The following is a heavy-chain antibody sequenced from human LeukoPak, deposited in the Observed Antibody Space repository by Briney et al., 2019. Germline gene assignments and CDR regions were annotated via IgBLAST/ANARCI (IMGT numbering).Heavy chain of an antibody. CDR1: GGPISSTSYY. CDR2: IYHTGTT. CDR3: ARQECNGGSCYSRAIWFDP. J-gene: IGHJ5*02. D-gene: IGHD2-15*01. V-gene: IGHV4-39*01. Sequence: PSETLSLTCDLSGGPISSTSYYWGWIRQPPGKGLEWIGSIYHTGTTYYSPSLKSRVTISVHTSKDQFSLKLSSVTAADTAVYYCARQECNGGSCYSRAIWFDPWGQGTLVTVSS.